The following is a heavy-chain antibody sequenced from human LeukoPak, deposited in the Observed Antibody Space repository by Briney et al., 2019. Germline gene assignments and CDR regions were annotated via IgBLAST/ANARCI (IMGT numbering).Heavy chain of an antibody. V-gene: IGHV3-30*04. D-gene: IGHD4-17*01. J-gene: IGHJ5*02. Sequence: GRSLRLSCAASGFSFGSYAMHWVRQAPGKGLQWLAVISKDGGRTYYADSAKGRFTVSRDNSKNTLFLQTNSLRGEDTGVYYCARSHFGDVRCGDHWGQGTLVTVSS. CDR3: ARSHFGDVRCGDH. CDR2: ISKDGGRT. CDR1: GFSFGSYA.